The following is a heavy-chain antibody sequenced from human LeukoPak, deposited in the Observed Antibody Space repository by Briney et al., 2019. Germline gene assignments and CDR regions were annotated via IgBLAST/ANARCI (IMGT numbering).Heavy chain of an antibody. J-gene: IGHJ4*02. Sequence: ASVKVSCKASGYTFSSYGINWVRQAPGQGLEWMAWISNYNGHTTYAQNFQGRVTVTTDASTSTVYMELRSLGSDDTAMYYCARDSAYYDILSSKDYWGQGTLIIVSS. CDR2: ISNYNGHT. CDR1: GYTFSSYG. CDR3: ARDSAYYDILSSKDY. V-gene: IGHV1-18*01. D-gene: IGHD3-9*01.